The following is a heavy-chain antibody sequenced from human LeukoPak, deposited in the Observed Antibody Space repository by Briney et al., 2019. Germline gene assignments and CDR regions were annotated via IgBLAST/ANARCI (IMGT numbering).Heavy chain of an antibody. CDR1: GFTVSSNY. CDR3: ARVLEYYSDY. CDR2: IYSGGST. Sequence: QAGGSLRLSCAASGFTVSSNYMGWVRQAPGKGLEWVSVIYSGGSTYYADSVKGRFAISRDNSKNTLYLQMNSLRAEDTAVYYCARVLEYYSDYWGQGTLVTVSS. J-gene: IGHJ4*02. V-gene: IGHV3-53*01. D-gene: IGHD3-10*01.